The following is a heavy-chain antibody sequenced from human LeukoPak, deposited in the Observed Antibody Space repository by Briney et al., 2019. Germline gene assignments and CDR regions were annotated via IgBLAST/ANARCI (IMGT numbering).Heavy chain of an antibody. D-gene: IGHD3-10*01. CDR1: GFTFRSYS. CDR2: ISSSSSYI. CDR3: ARAQQSMVRGVIIPHDAFDI. J-gene: IGHJ3*02. Sequence: GGSLRLSXAASGFTFRSYSMNWVRQAPGKVLEWVSSISSSSSYIYYADSVKGRFTISRDNAKNSLYLQMNSLRAEDTAVYYCARAQQSMVRGVIIPHDAFDIWGQGTMVTVSS. V-gene: IGHV3-21*01.